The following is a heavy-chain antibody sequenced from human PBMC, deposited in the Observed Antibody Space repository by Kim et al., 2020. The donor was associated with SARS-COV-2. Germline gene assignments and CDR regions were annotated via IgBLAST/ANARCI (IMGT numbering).Heavy chain of an antibody. V-gene: IGHV5-51*01. J-gene: IGHJ4*02. Sequence: GESLKISCKGSGYSFTSYWIGWVRQMPGKGLEWMGIIYPGDSDTRYSPSFQGQVTISADKSISTAYLQWSSLKASDTAMYYCARQVSGGQQLVSPSFGFDYWGQGTLVTVSS. CDR3: ARQVSGGQQLVSPSFGFDY. CDR1: GYSFTSYW. D-gene: IGHD6-13*01. CDR2: IYPGDSDT.